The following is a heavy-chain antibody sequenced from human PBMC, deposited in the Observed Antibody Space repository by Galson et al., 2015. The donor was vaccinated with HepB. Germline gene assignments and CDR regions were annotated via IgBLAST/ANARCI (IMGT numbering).Heavy chain of an antibody. CDR3: ARELVVRHIVVVTAPPGDY. J-gene: IGHJ4*02. V-gene: IGHV3-30-3*01. D-gene: IGHD2-21*02. Sequence: SLRLSCAASGFTFSSYAMHWVRQAPGKGLEWVAVIPYDGSNKYYADSVKGRFTISRDNSKNTLYLQMNSLRAEDTAVYYCARELVVRHIVVVTAPPGDYWGQGTLVTVSS. CDR2: IPYDGSNK. CDR1: GFTFSSYA.